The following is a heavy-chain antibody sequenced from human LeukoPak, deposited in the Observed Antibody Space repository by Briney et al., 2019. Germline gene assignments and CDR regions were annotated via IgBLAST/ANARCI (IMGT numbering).Heavy chain of an antibody. CDR2: INSDGSST. CDR3: ARDLGLLYCSGGSCYSNYYYYGMDV. J-gene: IGHJ6*02. V-gene: IGHV3-74*01. Sequence: PGGSLRLSCAASGFTFSSYWMHWVRQAPGKGLVWVSRINSDGSSTSYADSVKGRFTISRDNAKNTLYLQVNSLRAEDTAVYYCARDLGLLYCSGGSCYSNYYYYGMDVWGQGTTVTVSS. D-gene: IGHD2-15*01. CDR1: GFTFSSYW.